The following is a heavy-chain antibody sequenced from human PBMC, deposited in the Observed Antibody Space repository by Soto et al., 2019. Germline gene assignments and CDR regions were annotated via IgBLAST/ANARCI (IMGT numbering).Heavy chain of an antibody. V-gene: IGHV5-51*01. J-gene: IGHJ4*02. CDR2: IYPGDHET. CDR3: ARSPRSSPYFDY. CDR1: GYTFSNFW. Sequence: GESLKISCQSSGYTFSNFWIGWVRQLPGKGLEWMGIIYPGDHETRYSPSFHGKVTISADRSINTAYLQWNSLEASDPALYFCARSPRSSPYFDYWGQGALVTVSS. D-gene: IGHD6-13*01.